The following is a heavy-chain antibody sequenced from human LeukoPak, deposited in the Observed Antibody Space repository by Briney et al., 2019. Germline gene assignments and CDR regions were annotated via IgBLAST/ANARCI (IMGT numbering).Heavy chain of an antibody. CDR3: AKGGYSSSWYPENYYYYGMDV. Sequence: GGSLRLSCAASGFTFSNAWMSWVRQAPGKGLEWVSAISGSGGSTYYADSVKGRFTISRDNSKNTLYLQMNSLRAEDTAVYYCAKGGYSSSWYPENYYYYGMDVWGQGTTVTVSS. CDR1: GFTFSNAW. CDR2: ISGSGGST. D-gene: IGHD6-13*01. V-gene: IGHV3-23*01. J-gene: IGHJ6*02.